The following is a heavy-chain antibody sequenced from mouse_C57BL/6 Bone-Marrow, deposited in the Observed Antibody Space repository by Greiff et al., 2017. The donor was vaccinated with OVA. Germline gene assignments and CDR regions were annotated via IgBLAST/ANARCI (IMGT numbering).Heavy chain of an antibody. D-gene: IGHD4-1*01. Sequence: QVQLQQSGPELVKPGASVTISCKASGYAFSSSWMNWVKQRPGKGLEWIGRIYPGDGDTNYNGKFKGKATLTADKSSSTAYMQLSSLTSEDSAVYFCASLANWDWYFDVWGTGTTVTVSS. CDR2: IYPGDGDT. CDR1: GYAFSSSW. J-gene: IGHJ1*03. V-gene: IGHV1-82*01. CDR3: ASLANWDWYFDV.